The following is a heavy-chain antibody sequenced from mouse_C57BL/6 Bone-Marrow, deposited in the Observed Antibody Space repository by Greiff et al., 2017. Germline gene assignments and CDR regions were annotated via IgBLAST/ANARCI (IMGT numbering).Heavy chain of an antibody. CDR1: GYTFTSYW. Sequence: QVQLQQPGAELVKPGASVTLSCKASGYTFTSYWMHWVKQRPGRGLEWIGRIDPNSGGTKYNEKFKSKATLTVDKPSSTASIQLSRLTSEVSAVYCCVRRGWERAMDYWGQGTSVTGSS. V-gene: IGHV1-72*01. J-gene: IGHJ4*01. CDR2: IDPNSGGT. D-gene: IGHD2-3*01. CDR3: VRRGWERAMDY.